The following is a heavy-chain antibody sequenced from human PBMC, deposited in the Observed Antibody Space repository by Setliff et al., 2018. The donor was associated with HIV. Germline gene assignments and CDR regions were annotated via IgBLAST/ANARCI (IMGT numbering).Heavy chain of an antibody. J-gene: IGHJ6*03. CDR1: GYTFTAYY. CDR3: ALSHLANCGGDCYSRDYYYYMDV. V-gene: IGHV1-2*06. CDR2: INPESGGT. Sequence: ASVKVSCKASGYTFTAYYMHWLRQAPGQELEWMGRINPESGGTNYAQKFQGRVTMTRDTSITTAYMELSRLRSDDTAVYYCALSHLANCGGDCYSRDYYYYMDVWGKGTTVTVSS. D-gene: IGHD2-21*01.